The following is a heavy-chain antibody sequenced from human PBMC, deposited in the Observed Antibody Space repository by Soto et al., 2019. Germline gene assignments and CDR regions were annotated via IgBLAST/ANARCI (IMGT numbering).Heavy chain of an antibody. V-gene: IGHV1-69*13. Sequence: SVKVSCKASGCTFSSYAISWVRQDPAQALEWMGGIIPNFGTANYAQKFQGRVTITADESTSTAYMELSSLRAYDTAVYYCARDLGTWEYYGMDVWGQGTTVTVSS. CDR3: ARDLGTWEYYGMDV. CDR1: GCTFSSYA. CDR2: IIPNFGTA. J-gene: IGHJ6*02. D-gene: IGHD1-26*01.